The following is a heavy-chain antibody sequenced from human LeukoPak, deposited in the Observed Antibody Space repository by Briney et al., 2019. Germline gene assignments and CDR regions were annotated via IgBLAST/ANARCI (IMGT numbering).Heavy chain of an antibody. V-gene: IGHV1-8*01. Sequence: GASVKVSCKASGYTFTSYDINWVRQATGQGLEWMGWMNPNSGNTGYAQKFQGRVTMTRNTSISTAYMELSSLRSEDTAVYYCARGKHCSSTSCSPHNWFDPWGQGTLVTVSS. CDR3: ARGKHCSSTSCSPHNWFDP. CDR1: GYTFTSYD. CDR2: MNPNSGNT. J-gene: IGHJ5*02. D-gene: IGHD2-2*01.